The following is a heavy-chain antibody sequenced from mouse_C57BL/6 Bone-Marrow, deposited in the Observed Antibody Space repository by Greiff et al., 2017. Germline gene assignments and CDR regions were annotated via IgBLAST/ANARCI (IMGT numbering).Heavy chain of an antibody. D-gene: IGHD1-1*01. Sequence: QVHVKQSGAELARPGASVKLSCKASGYTFTSYGISWVKQRTGQGLEWIGEIYPRSGNTYYNETFKGKATLTADKSSSTAYMELRSLTSEDSAVYFCAREGYYYGSFAYWGQGTLVTVSA. CDR3: AREGYYYGSFAY. CDR1: GYTFTSYG. J-gene: IGHJ3*01. CDR2: IYPRSGNT. V-gene: IGHV1-81*01.